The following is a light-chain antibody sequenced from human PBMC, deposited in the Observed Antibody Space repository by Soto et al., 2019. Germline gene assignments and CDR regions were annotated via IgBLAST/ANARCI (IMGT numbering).Light chain of an antibody. CDR2: DVS. CDR3: SSYAGAHIV. Sequence: QSALTQPPSASGSPGQSVTISCTGTSSDVGGYNYVSWYQQHPGKAPKLMIYDVSQRPSGVTDRFSGSKSGNTASLTVSGLQAEEEADYYCSSYAGAHIVFGTGTKLTVL. V-gene: IGLV2-8*01. J-gene: IGLJ1*01. CDR1: SSDVGGYNY.